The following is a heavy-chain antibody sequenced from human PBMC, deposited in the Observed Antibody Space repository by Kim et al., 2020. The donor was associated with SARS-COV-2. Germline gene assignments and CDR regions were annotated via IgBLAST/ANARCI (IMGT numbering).Heavy chain of an antibody. CDR2: INHSGST. V-gene: IGHV4-34*01. J-gene: IGHJ4*02. CDR1: GGSFSGYY. D-gene: IGHD3-9*01. Sequence: SETLSLTCAVYGGSFSGYYWSWIRQPPGKGLEWIGEINHSGSTNYNPSLKSRVTISVDTSKNQFYLKLSSVTAADTAVYYCARGPFYFDWLLYTTNSLNFDYWGQGTLVTVSS. CDR3: ARGPFYFDWLLYTTNSLNFDY.